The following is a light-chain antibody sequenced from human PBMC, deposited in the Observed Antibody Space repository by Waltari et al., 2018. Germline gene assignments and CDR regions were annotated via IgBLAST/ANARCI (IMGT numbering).Light chain of an antibody. V-gene: IGLV1-44*01. CDR1: TSNIGYNT. Sequence: QSVLTQPPSASGTLGQRVTISCSGYTSNIGYNTVIWYQQLPRTAPKLLIYTNNQRPAGSPDRFSGSKSGTSASLAISGVQSDDEADYYCAAWDDSLNLYVFGTGTKLTVL. CDR2: TNN. J-gene: IGLJ1*01. CDR3: AAWDDSLNLYV.